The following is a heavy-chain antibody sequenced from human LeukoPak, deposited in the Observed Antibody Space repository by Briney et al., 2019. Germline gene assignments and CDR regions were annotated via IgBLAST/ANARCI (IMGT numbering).Heavy chain of an antibody. CDR2: IFYSGST. J-gene: IGHJ4*02. D-gene: IGHD6-19*01. CDR3: ARESDARTLAGPLGY. V-gene: IGHV4-59*01. CDR1: GGSISNYY. Sequence: PSETLSLTYTVSGGSISNYYWSWIRQPPGKGLEWIGCIFYSGSTHYNPSLKSRITISVDKSKNQFSLKLASVTAADTAVYYCARESDARTLAGPLGYWGQGALVTVSS.